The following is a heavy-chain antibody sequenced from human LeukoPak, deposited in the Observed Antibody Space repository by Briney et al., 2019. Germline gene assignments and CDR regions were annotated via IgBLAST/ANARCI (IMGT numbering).Heavy chain of an antibody. D-gene: IGHD5-24*01. Sequence: KPSETLSLTCTVSGGSISSYSYYWGWIRQPPGKGLEWIGSVYSSGSTNYNPSLKSRVTISVDTSKNQFSLKLSSVTAADTAVYYCARGGKKWLQFRPRKSPYYFDYWGQGTLVTVSS. CDR1: GGSISSYSYY. CDR3: ARGGKKWLQFRPRKSPYYFDY. J-gene: IGHJ4*02. CDR2: VYSSGST. V-gene: IGHV4-39*07.